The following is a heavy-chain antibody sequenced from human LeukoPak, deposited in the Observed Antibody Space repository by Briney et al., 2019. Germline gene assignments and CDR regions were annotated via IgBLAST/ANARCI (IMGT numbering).Heavy chain of an antibody. V-gene: IGHV3-21*01. CDR1: GFTFSSYS. D-gene: IGHD5-24*01. J-gene: IGHJ4*02. Sequence: GGSLRLSCAASGFTFSSYSMNWVRRAPGKGLEWVSSISSSSSYIYYADSVKGRFTISRDNAKNSLYLQMNSLRAEDTAVYYCARDLATIRNFDYWGQGTLVTVSS. CDR2: ISSSSSYI. CDR3: ARDLATIRNFDY.